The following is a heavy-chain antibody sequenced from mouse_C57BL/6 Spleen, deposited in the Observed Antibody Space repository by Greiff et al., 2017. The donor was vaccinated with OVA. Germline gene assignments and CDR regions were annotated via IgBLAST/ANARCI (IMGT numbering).Heavy chain of an antibody. CDR2: IDPETGGT. Sequence: VQLQESGAELVRPGASVTLSCKASGYTFTDYEMHWVKQTPVHGLEWIGAIDPETGGTAYNQKFKGKAILTADKSSSTAYMELRSLTSEDSAVYYCTRRYYGSSYRYFDVWGTGTTVTVSS. V-gene: IGHV1-15*01. J-gene: IGHJ1*03. CDR1: GYTFTDYE. D-gene: IGHD1-1*01. CDR3: TRRYYGSSYRYFDV.